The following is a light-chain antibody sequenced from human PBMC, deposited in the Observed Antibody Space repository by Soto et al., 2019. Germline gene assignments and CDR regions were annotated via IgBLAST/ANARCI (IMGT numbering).Light chain of an antibody. J-gene: IGLJ1*01. CDR3: VSFAGGSSV. CDR2: DVN. Sequence: QSVLAQPPSGSGSPGQSVTISCAGTSSDVGGYIFVSWYQQHPGKVPKLIIYDVNKRPSGVPDRFSGSKYGNTASLTVSGLQAEDEGDYYCVSFAGGSSVFATGPKDNVL. CDR1: SSDVGGYIF. V-gene: IGLV2-8*01.